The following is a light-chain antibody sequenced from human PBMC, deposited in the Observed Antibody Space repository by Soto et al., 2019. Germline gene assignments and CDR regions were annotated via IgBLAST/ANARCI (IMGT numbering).Light chain of an antibody. Sequence: EIVLTQSPGTLSLSPGERSTLSCRTSQSVSSSQLAWYQQRPGQAPRLLIYGASNRATGIPSTFSGSGSGTDFTLTISRLEPEDFAVYYCQQYGSSLITFGQGTRLEIK. V-gene: IGKV3-20*01. CDR3: QQYGSSLIT. CDR1: QSVSSSQ. J-gene: IGKJ5*01. CDR2: GAS.